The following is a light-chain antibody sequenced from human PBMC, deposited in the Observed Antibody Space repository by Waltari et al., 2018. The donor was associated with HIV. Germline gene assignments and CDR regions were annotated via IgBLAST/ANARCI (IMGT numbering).Light chain of an antibody. CDR2: EVS. J-gene: IGKJ4*01. CDR1: ETLLHSDGKTY. Sequence: EIVMTQTPPSLSVTPGQAASISCKSSETLLHSDGKTYFYWYVQKTGPPPQLLFYEVSNRFAGVPDRFSGSGSGTDFTLILSRVEAEDVGVYYCMQSAQFPVTFGGGTKVEI. CDR3: MQSAQFPVT. V-gene: IGKV2D-29*01.